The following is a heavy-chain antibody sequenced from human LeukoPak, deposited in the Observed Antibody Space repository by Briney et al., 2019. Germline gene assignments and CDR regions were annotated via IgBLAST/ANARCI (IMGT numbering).Heavy chain of an antibody. CDR2: INHSGST. V-gene: IGHV4-34*01. CDR3: ARDKGSGWYQDLDY. CDR1: GGSFSGYY. D-gene: IGHD6-19*01. Sequence: SETLSLTCAVYGGSFSGYYWSWIRQPPGKGLEWIGEINHSGSTNYNPSLKSRVTISVDTSKNQFSLKLSSVTAADTAMYYCARDKGSGWYQDLDYWGQGTQVTVSS. J-gene: IGHJ4*02.